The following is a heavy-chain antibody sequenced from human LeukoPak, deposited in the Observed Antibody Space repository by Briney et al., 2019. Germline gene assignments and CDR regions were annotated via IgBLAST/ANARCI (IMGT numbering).Heavy chain of an antibody. J-gene: IGHJ6*02. CDR1: GYTFTSYD. V-gene: IGHV1-8*01. CDR2: MNPNSGNA. CDR3: AREAIGTYSGSCYYYYGMDD. Sequence: ASVKVSCKASGYTFTSYDISWVRQATGQGLEWMGWMNPNSGNAGYAQKFQGRVTITGNTSISTAYMELSSLRSEDTSVYNSAREAIGTYSGSCYYYYGMDDWGQGTTVTVSS. D-gene: IGHD1-26*01.